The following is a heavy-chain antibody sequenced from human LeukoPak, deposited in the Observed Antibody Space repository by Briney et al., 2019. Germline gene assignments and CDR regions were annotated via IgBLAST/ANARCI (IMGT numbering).Heavy chain of an antibody. D-gene: IGHD3-10*01. CDR3: AKDRSFFFPGAFDN. Sequence: PGGSLRLSCAASGFTFSNAWMSWVRQAPGKGLEWVGRIKSKTDGGTTDYAAPVKGRFTISRDDSKNTLYLQMNSLKTEDTAVYYCAKDRSFFFPGAFDNWGQGTLVTVSS. V-gene: IGHV3-15*01. CDR1: GFTFSNAW. J-gene: IGHJ4*02. CDR2: IKSKTDGGTT.